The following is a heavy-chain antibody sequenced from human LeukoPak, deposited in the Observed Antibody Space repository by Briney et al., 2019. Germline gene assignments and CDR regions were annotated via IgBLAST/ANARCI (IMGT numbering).Heavy chain of an antibody. CDR3: ASPRSGSYYAESPLGY. J-gene: IGHJ4*02. Sequence: GGSLRLSCAASGFTFSSYGMHWVRQAPGKGLEWVAVIWYDGSNKYYADSVKGRFTISRDNSKNTLYLQMNSLRAEDTAVYYCASPRSGSYYAESPLGYWGQGTLVTVSS. CDR1: GFTFSSYG. CDR2: IWYDGSNK. D-gene: IGHD1-26*01. V-gene: IGHV3-33*01.